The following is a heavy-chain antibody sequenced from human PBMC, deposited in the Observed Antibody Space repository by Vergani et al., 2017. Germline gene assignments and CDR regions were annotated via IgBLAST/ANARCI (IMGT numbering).Heavy chain of an antibody. CDR2: ISSSGSTI. J-gene: IGHJ6*02. D-gene: IGHD6-13*01. Sequence: VQLVESGGGLVQPGGSLRLSCAASGFTFSDYYMSWIRQAPGKGLERVSYISSSGSTIYYADSVKGRFTISRDNAKNSLYLQMNSLRAEDTAVYYCARVPSSSSGYYYYYGMDVWGQGTTVTVSS. CDR1: GFTFSDYY. V-gene: IGHV3-11*01. CDR3: ARVPSSSSGYYYYYGMDV.